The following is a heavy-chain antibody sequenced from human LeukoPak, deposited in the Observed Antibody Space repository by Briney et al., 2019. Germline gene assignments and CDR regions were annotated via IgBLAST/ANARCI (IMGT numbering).Heavy chain of an antibody. CDR3: ARGRGYGGNYLRSFDI. D-gene: IGHD1-26*01. J-gene: IGHJ3*02. CDR2: NSGST. CDR1: GDSLSDYF. Sequence: SETLSLTCTVSGDSLSDYFWSWIRQPPGKGLEWIGCNSGSTNYNASLKSRVTILLVRSKNQFSLKLSSVTAADTAVYYCARGRGYGGNYLRSFDIWGQGTMVTVSS. V-gene: IGHV4-59*08.